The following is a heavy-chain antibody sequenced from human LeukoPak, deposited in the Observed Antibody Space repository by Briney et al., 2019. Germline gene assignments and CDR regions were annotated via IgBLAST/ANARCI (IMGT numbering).Heavy chain of an antibody. J-gene: IGHJ4*02. D-gene: IGHD3-3*01. V-gene: IGHV3-23*01. CDR3: AKSPKLSGYYHHYIDY. Sequence: TGGSLRLSCAASGFTFSSYAMSWVRQAPGKGLEWVSAISGSGGSTYYADSVKGRFTISRDNSKNTLYLQMNSLRAEDTAVYYCAKSPKLSGYYHHYIDYWGQGTLVTVSS. CDR1: GFTFSSYA. CDR2: ISGSGGST.